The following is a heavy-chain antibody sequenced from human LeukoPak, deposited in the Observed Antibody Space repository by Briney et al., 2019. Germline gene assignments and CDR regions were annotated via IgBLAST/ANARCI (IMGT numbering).Heavy chain of an antibody. D-gene: IGHD6-13*01. CDR1: GFTFSSYA. CDR2: ISASGRNT. J-gene: IGHJ4*02. Sequence: GGSLRLSCAASGFTFSSYAMNWIRQAPGTGLEWVSGISASGRNTISADSVKGRFTISRDNSKNTLYLQMNSLRAEDTAIYYCARTGYSSSWYEYWGQGTLVTVSS. CDR3: ARTGYSSSWYEY. V-gene: IGHV3-23*01.